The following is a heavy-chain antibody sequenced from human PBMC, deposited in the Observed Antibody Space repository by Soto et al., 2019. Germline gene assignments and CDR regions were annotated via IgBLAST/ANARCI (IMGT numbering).Heavy chain of an antibody. J-gene: IGHJ4*02. CDR3: VKESTGCPNY. Sequence: GGSLRLCCAASGFTLSSHGMQWVRQAPGKGLEWVAVVSYDGGTKYYADSVKCRFTIYRDNSKITLYLQVNSLRAEDTAVYYCVKESTGCPNYGGKGTLVTVSP. V-gene: IGHV3-30*18. CDR1: GFTLSSHG. D-gene: IGHD2-15*01. CDR2: VSYDGGTK.